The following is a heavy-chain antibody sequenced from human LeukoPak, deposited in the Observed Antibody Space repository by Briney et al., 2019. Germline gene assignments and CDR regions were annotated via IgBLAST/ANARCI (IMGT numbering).Heavy chain of an antibody. CDR3: PKAAYDILTGYPYFDY. CDR2: IIPIFGIA. D-gene: IGHD3-9*01. Sequence: ASVKVFCKASGGTFSSYAISWVRQAPGQGLEWMGRIIPIFGIANYAQKFQCRVTITADKSTSTAYMELSSLRSEDTAVYYRPKAAYDILTGYPYFDYWGQGTLVTVSS. J-gene: IGHJ4*02. V-gene: IGHV1-69*04. CDR1: GGTFSSYA.